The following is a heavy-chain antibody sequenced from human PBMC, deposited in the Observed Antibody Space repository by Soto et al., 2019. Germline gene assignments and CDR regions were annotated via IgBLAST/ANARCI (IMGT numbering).Heavy chain of an antibody. J-gene: IGHJ4*02. Sequence: LRLSCAAAGFMFSSYGMSWVRQAPGKGPQWVATIHPSGGSTHYAESVRGRFTISRDNSRDTLYLQMNSLRAEDTAVYYCAKDPSTGPPDCWGQGALVTVSS. CDR3: AKDPSTGPPDC. D-gene: IGHD3-9*01. CDR2: IHPSGGST. CDR1: GFMFSSYG. V-gene: IGHV3-23*01.